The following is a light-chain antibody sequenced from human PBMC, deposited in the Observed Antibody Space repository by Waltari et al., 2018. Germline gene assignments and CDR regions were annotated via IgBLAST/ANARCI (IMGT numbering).Light chain of an antibody. Sequence: QSVLTQPPSVSGAPGQRVPISCTGGGSNIGAGYDVHWYRQPPGKAPELLIYGVNNRPSGVPDRFFGSLSGTSASLAITGLQAEDEADYYCQSYDTSLSVVFGGGTKLTV. CDR3: QSYDTSLSVV. CDR1: GSNIGAGYD. CDR2: GVN. V-gene: IGLV1-40*01. J-gene: IGLJ2*01.